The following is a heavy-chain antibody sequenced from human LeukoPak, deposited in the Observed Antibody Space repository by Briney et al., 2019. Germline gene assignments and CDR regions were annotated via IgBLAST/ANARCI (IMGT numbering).Heavy chain of an antibody. J-gene: IGHJ6*02. CDR1: GXSISNYF. D-gene: IGHD3-10*01. CDR3: ARDTRISGTYGMDV. CDR2: IYYSVNT. V-gene: IGHV4-59*01. Sequence: SETLSHTCTVSGXSISNYFWTWIRQPPGKGLEWIGYIYYSVNTNYNPSLKSRVTISVDTSKNQFSLRLSSVTAADTAVYYCARDTRISGTYGMDVWGQGTTVTVSS.